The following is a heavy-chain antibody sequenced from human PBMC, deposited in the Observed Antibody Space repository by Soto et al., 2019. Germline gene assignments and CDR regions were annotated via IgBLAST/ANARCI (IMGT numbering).Heavy chain of an antibody. V-gene: IGHV4-39*01. J-gene: IGHJ4*02. CDR1: GGSVSSSNYY. CDR3: ARLEGLATISYYFDF. Sequence: QLQLQESGPGLVKPSETLSLTCIVSGGSVSSSNYYWGWVRQSPGKGLEWIGSIYYSGNTYYNPSLESRVTISVDKSNNAFSLKVLSVTAADTAVYYCARLEGLATISYYFDFWGQGSLVTVSS. CDR2: IYYSGNT. D-gene: IGHD3-9*01.